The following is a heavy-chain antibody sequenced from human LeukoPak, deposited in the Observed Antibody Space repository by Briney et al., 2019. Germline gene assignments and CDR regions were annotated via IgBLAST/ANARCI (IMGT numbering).Heavy chain of an antibody. CDR2: IYSGGST. CDR1: EFTVSSNY. CDR3: ARASGKYLYFDY. D-gene: IGHD1-26*01. Sequence: GGSLRLSCAASEFTVSSNYMSWVRQAPGKGLEWVSIIYSGGSTYYADSVKGRFTISRDNSKNTLYLQMNSLRAEDTAVYYCARASGKYLYFDYWGQGTLVTVSS. J-gene: IGHJ4*02. V-gene: IGHV3-66*01.